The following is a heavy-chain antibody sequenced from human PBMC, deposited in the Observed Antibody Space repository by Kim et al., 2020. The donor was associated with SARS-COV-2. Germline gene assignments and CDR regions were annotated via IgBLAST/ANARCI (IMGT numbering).Heavy chain of an antibody. V-gene: IGHV3-30*18. Sequence: GGSLRLSCAASGFTFSSYGMHWVRQAPGKGLEWVAVISYDGSNKYYADSVKGRFTISRDNSKNTLYLQMNSLRAEDTAVYYCAKEFIFYADGDYEGEVHVSYFDYWGQGTLVTVSS. CDR2: ISYDGSNK. J-gene: IGHJ4*02. CDR3: AKEFIFYADGDYEGEVHVSYFDY. D-gene: IGHD4-17*01. CDR1: GFTFSSYG.